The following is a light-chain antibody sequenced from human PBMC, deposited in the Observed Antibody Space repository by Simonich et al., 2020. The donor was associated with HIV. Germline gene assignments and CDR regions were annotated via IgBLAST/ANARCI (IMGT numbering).Light chain of an antibody. J-gene: IGLJ3*02. V-gene: IGLV2-14*01. Sequence: QSALTQAASVSGSPGQSITISCTGTSSDVGNYNYVSWYQQHPGKAPKVRIYDVSKRPSGVSNRFSGSKSGNTASLTISGLQAEDEADYYCSSYTSSSTWVFGGGTKQTVL. CDR1: SSDVGNYNY. CDR2: DVS. CDR3: SSYTSSSTWV.